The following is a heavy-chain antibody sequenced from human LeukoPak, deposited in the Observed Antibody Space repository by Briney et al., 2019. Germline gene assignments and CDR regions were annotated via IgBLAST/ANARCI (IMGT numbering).Heavy chain of an antibody. CDR1: GYSFTNYW. Sequence: GESLKISCKGSGYSFTNYWIGWVRQMPGKGLEWMGIIYPLDSDTRYSPSFQGQVTISADKSISTAFLQWNSLKASDTAMYYCARLVSGSYSPFDNWGQGTLVTVSS. V-gene: IGHV5-51*01. J-gene: IGHJ4*02. D-gene: IGHD1-26*01. CDR3: ARLVSGSYSPFDN. CDR2: IYPLDSDT.